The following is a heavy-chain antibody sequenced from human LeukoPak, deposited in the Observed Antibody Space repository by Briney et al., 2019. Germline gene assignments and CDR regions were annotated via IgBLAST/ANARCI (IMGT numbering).Heavy chain of an antibody. CDR3: ARDSEP. Sequence: GGSLRLSCVASGFTFSIYNVNWVRQAPGKGLEWVSSISSSSSYIYYADSVKGRFTISRDNAKSSVFLQMNSLRAEDTAVYYCARDSEPWGQGTLVTVSS. V-gene: IGHV3-21*01. CDR1: GFTFSIYN. J-gene: IGHJ5*02. CDR2: ISSSSSYI.